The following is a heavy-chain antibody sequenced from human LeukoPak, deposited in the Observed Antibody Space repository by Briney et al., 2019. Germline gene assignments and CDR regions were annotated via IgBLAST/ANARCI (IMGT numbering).Heavy chain of an antibody. CDR1: GFTFDDYT. D-gene: IGHD3-10*01. CDR2: ISWDGGST. CDR3: AKASGSYKPGTSYYFDY. Sequence: PGGSLRLSCAASGFTFDDYTMHWVRQAPGKGLEWVSLISWDGGSTYYADSVKGRFTISRDNSKNSLYLQMNSLRTEDTALYYCAKASGSYKPGTSYYFDYWGQGTLVTVSS. V-gene: IGHV3-43*01. J-gene: IGHJ4*02.